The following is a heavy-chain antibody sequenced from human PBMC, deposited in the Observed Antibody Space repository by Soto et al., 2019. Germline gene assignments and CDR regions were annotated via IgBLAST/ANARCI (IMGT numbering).Heavy chain of an antibody. CDR1: GYTFTSYG. CDR2: ISAYNGNT. V-gene: IGHV1-18*04. J-gene: IGHJ6*02. D-gene: IGHD2-15*01. Sequence: SVKVSCKASGYTFTSYGISWVRQAPGQGLEWMGWISAYNGNTNYAQKLQGRVTMTTDTSTSTAYMELRSLRSDDTAVYYCARDYFTGGYGYYYYYGMDVWGQGTTVTVSS. CDR3: ARDYFTGGYGYYYYYGMDV.